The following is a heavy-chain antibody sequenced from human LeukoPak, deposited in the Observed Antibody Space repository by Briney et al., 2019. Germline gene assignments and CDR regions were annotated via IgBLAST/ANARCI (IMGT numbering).Heavy chain of an antibody. D-gene: IGHD3-22*01. Sequence: SVKVSCKASGGTFSSYAISWVRQAPGQGLEWMGRIIPILGIANYAQKFQGRVTITADKSTSTAYMELSSPRSEDTAVYYCARALGDSSGYYYDDGLDYWGQGTLVTVSS. J-gene: IGHJ4*02. V-gene: IGHV1-69*04. CDR1: GGTFSSYA. CDR2: IIPILGIA. CDR3: ARALGDSSGYYYDDGLDY.